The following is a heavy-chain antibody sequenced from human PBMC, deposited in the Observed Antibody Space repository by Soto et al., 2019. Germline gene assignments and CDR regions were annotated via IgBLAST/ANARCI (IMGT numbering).Heavy chain of an antibody. V-gene: IGHV4-4*07. CDR3: ARTVGAAYYFDF. D-gene: IGHD1-26*01. CDR1: GDSMTKYY. Sequence: KTSETLSLTCNVSGDSMTKYYWSWIRQPAGKGLEWIGRIYTSGSTNYNPSLKSRVTMSIDTSNKHFSLNLKSVTAADTAVYYCARTVGAAYYFDFWGQGALVTVSS. J-gene: IGHJ4*02. CDR2: IYTSGST.